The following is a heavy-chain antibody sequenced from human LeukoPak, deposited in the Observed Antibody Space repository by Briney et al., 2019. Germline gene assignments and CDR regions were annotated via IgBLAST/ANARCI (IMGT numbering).Heavy chain of an antibody. CDR2: IYYSGST. V-gene: IGHV4-30-4*01. CDR1: GGSISSGDYY. J-gene: IGHJ5*02. D-gene: IGHD4-17*01. CDR3: ARDYGDYVGLGFDP. Sequence: PSETLSLTCTVSGGSISSGDYYWSWIRQPPGMGLEWIGYIYYSGSTYYNPSLKSRVTISVDTSKNQFSLKLSSVTAADTAVYYCARDYGDYVGLGFDPWGQGTLVTVSS.